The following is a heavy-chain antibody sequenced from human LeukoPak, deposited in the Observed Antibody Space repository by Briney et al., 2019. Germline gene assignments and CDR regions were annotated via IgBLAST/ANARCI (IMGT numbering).Heavy chain of an antibody. CDR3: ARGRSGSYGYFDY. J-gene: IGHJ4*02. Sequence: GGSLRLSCAASGFTFSSDWMHWVRQAPGKGLVCVSRIYSDESNTYYADSVKGGFTISRDNAKNTVYLQMNSLRAEDTAVYYCARGRSGSYGYFDYWGQGTLVTVSS. CDR1: GFTFSSDW. D-gene: IGHD1-26*01. V-gene: IGHV3-74*01. CDR2: IYSDESNT.